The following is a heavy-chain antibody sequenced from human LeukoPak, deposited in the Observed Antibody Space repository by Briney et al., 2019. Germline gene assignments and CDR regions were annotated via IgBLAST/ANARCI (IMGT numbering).Heavy chain of an antibody. V-gene: IGHV3-53*01. D-gene: IGHD3-16*01. CDR2: TYTTGTT. J-gene: IGHJ6*02. Sequence: GGSPRLSCAASGFTVDTTYMTWVRQGPGQGLDWVSFTYTTGTTYYADSVKGRFTVSRDNSKNTLYLQMNTLRAEDTAVYYCARVPDMLRESFHYGMDVWGQGTTVTVSS. CDR1: GFTVDTTY. CDR3: ARVPDMLRESFHYGMDV.